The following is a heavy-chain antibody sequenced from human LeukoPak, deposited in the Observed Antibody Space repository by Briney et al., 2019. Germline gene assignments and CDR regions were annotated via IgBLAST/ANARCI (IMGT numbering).Heavy chain of an antibody. D-gene: IGHD3-3*01. CDR3: AREGDRYYDFWSGMDY. Sequence: ASVKVSCKASGYTFTSYGISWVRQVPGQGLEWMGWISAYNGNTNYAQKLQGRVTMTTDTSTSTAYMELRSLRSDDTAVYYCAREGDRYYDFWSGMDYWGQGTLVTVSS. V-gene: IGHV1-18*01. CDR1: GYTFTSYG. J-gene: IGHJ4*02. CDR2: ISAYNGNT.